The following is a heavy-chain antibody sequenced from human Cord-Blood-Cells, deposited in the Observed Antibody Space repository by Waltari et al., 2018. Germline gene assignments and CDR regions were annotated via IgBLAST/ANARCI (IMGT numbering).Heavy chain of an antibody. CDR2: IYHSGST. J-gene: IGHJ3*02. Sequence: QVQLQESGPGLVNPSGTLSLTCAVSGGSLRSSTWCSLVRPPPGKGLAWICEIYHSGSTNDNQSLKSQVTISLDKSKKQYYRRVSSLTAAETAVYYCARERGIAAGLGAFDSWGQGTMVTVSS. V-gene: IGHV4-4*02. D-gene: IGHD6-6*01. CDR3: ARERGIAAGLGAFDS. CDR1: GGSLRSSTW.